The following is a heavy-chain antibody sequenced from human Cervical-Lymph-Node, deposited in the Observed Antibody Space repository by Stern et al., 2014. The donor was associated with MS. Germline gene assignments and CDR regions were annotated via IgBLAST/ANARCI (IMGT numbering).Heavy chain of an antibody. CDR2: IYHSGST. CDR3: AGGQNYYDSSGFCFDC. J-gene: IGHJ4*02. D-gene: IGHD3-22*01. V-gene: IGHV4-30-2*01. CDR1: GRSMSSGGYS. Sequence: QVQLQESGSGLVKPSQTLSLTCAVSGRSMSSGGYSWSWIRQPPGKGLEWIGYIYHSGSTYYNPSLKRLVTMSVNRSQNQFFLTLSSVTAADTAVYYCAGGQNYYDSSGFCFDCWGQGTLVTVSS.